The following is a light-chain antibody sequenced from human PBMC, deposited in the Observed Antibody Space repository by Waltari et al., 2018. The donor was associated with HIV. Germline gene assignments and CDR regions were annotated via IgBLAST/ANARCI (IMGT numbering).Light chain of an antibody. CDR2: EVS. Sequence: QSGLTQPASVSGSLVQSITIFCTGSVRAIGIYNLVIWYQQFPGKAPKVIISEVSKRPSGISDRFSGSKSANSASLRISGLRPEDEADYFCCSYAGPDTFFVFGGGT. CDR1: VRAIGIYNL. V-gene: IGLV2-23*02. J-gene: IGLJ1*01. CDR3: CSYAGPDTFFV.